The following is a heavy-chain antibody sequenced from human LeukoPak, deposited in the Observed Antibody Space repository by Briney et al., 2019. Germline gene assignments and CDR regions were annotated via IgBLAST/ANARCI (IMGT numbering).Heavy chain of an antibody. CDR3: ARSSNYDSSGYVGDY. CDR2: IYPGDSDT. V-gene: IGHV5-51*01. CDR1: GYSFTSNW. D-gene: IGHD3-22*01. J-gene: IGHJ4*02. Sequence: GESLKISCKGSGYSFTSNWIGWVRQMPGKGLEWMGIIYPGDSDTRYSPSFQGQVTISADKSISTAYLQWSSLKASDTAMYYCARSSNYDSSGYVGDYWGQGTLVTVSS.